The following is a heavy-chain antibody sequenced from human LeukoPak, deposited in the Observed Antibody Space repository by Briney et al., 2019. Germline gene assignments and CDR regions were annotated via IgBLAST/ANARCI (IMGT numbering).Heavy chain of an antibody. V-gene: IGHV4-39*07. CDR1: GGSISSSSYY. CDR3: ARKDGDY. J-gene: IGHJ4*02. CDR2: IYYSGST. Sequence: SETLSLTCTVSGGSISSSSYYWGWIRQPPGKGLEWIGSIYYSGSTYYNPSLKSRVTISVDTSKNQFSLKLSSVTAADTAVYYCARKDGDYWGQGTLVTVSS.